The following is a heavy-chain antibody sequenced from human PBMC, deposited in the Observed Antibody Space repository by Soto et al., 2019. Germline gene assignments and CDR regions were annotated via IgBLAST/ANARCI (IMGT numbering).Heavy chain of an antibody. V-gene: IGHV5-10-1*01. Sequence: GESLKISCKGSGYSFTSYWISWVCQMPGKGLEWMGRTDPSDSYTNYSPSFQGHVTISADKSISTAYLQWSSLKASDTAMYYCARHAGNTVTPNYYYGMDVWGQGTTVTVSS. J-gene: IGHJ6*02. D-gene: IGHD4-4*01. CDR1: GYSFTSYW. CDR2: TDPSDSYT. CDR3: ARHAGNTVTPNYYYGMDV.